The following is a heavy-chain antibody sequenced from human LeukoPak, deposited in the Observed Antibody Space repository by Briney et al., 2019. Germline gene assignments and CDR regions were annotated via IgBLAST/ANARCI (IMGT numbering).Heavy chain of an antibody. Sequence: SETLSLTCSASGGSITNTFWSWIRQTPGKGLEWIAYIYSDGRTNYNPSLKSRVTISIDTSKNQFSLKMSSVTAADTAVYYCARHPSWPDYGGTFDYWGQGTLVTVSS. V-gene: IGHV4-59*08. D-gene: IGHD4-23*01. CDR1: GGSITNTF. J-gene: IGHJ4*02. CDR2: IYSDGRT. CDR3: ARHPSWPDYGGTFDY.